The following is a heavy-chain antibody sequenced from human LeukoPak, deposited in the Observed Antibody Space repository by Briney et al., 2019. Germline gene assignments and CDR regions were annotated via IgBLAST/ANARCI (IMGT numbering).Heavy chain of an antibody. CDR2: ISAYNGNT. J-gene: IGHJ4*02. V-gene: IGHV1-18*04. Sequence: GASVKVSCKASGYTFTSYGISWVRQDPGQGLEWMVWISAYNGNTNYAQKLQGRVTMTTDTSTSTAYMELRSLRSDDTAVYYCARGTAMSFLYYFDYWGQGTLVTVSS. D-gene: IGHD5-18*01. CDR1: GYTFTSYG. CDR3: ARGTAMSFLYYFDY.